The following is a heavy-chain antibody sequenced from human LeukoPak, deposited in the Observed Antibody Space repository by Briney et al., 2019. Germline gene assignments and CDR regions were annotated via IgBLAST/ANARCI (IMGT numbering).Heavy chain of an antibody. CDR2: ISGSGGST. J-gene: IGHJ5*02. Sequence: GGSLRLSCAASGFTFSSYAMSWVRQAPGKGLEWVSAISGSGGSTYYADSVKGRFTFSRDNSKNTLYLQMNSLRAEDTAIYYCARGFNRGFDPWGQGTLVIVSS. CDR3: ARGFNRGFDP. D-gene: IGHD1-14*01. V-gene: IGHV3-23*01. CDR1: GFTFSSYA.